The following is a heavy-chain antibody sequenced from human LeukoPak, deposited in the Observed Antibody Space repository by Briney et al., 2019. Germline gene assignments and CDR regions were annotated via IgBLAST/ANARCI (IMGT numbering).Heavy chain of an antibody. J-gene: IGHJ6*03. Sequence: PGGSLRLSCAASGFTFSSNSMNWVRQAPGKGLEWVSSISSSSSYIYYADSVKGRFTISRDNAKNSLYLQMNSLRAEDTAVYYCARGREYYGSGSYYNQHYYYYMDVWGKGTTVTVSS. CDR3: ARGREYYGSGSYYNQHYYYYMDV. CDR2: ISSSSSYI. V-gene: IGHV3-21*01. CDR1: GFTFSSNS. D-gene: IGHD3-10*01.